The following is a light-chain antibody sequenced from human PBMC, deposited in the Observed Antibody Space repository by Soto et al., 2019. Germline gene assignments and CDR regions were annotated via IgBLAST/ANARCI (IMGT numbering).Light chain of an antibody. CDR2: DAS. CDR1: QSVSSY. CDR3: QQRSNWPIT. Sequence: EIVLTQCPATLSLSPGERATLSCRASQSVSSYLAWYQQKPGQAPRLLIYDASNRATGIPARFSGSGSGTDLTLTISSLEPEDFAVYYCQQRSNWPITFGQGTRLEIK. J-gene: IGKJ5*01. V-gene: IGKV3-11*01.